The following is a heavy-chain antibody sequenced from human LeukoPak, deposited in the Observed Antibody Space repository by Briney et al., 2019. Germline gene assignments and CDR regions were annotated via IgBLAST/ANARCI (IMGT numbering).Heavy chain of an antibody. CDR3: ARAIYDSSGYYWDAFDI. D-gene: IGHD3-22*01. Sequence: PSETLSLTCTVSGGSISSYYWSWIRQPPGKGLEWIGYIYHSGSTNYNPSLKSRVTISVDTSKNQFSLKLSSVTAADTAVYYCARAIYDSSGYYWDAFDIWGQGTMVTVSS. V-gene: IGHV4-59*01. CDR1: GGSISSYY. J-gene: IGHJ3*02. CDR2: IYHSGST.